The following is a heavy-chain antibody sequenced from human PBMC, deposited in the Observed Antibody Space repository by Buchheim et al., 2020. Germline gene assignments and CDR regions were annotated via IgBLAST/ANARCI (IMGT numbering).Heavy chain of an antibody. CDR1: GFTFSSYA. V-gene: IGHV3-30-3*01. Sequence: QVQLVESGGGVVQPGRSLRLSCAASGFTFSSYAMHWVRQAPGKGLEWVAVISYDGSNKYYADSVKGRFTISRDNSKNTLYLQMNSLRAEDTAVYYCARDQGWQSNYYYGMDVWGQGTT. CDR2: ISYDGSNK. CDR3: ARDQGWQSNYYYGMDV. J-gene: IGHJ6*02. D-gene: IGHD2-15*01.